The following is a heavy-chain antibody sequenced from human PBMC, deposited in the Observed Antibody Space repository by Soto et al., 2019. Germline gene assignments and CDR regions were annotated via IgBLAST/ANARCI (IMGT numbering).Heavy chain of an antibody. D-gene: IGHD3-10*01. CDR3: PTTSYYGSWSSAFDI. J-gene: IGHJ3*02. CDR1: GFTFSNAW. CDR2: IKSKTDGGTT. V-gene: IGHV3-15*01. Sequence: GGSLRLSCAASGFTFSNAWMSWVRQAPGKGLEWVGRIKSKTDGGTTDYAAPVKGRFTISRDDSKNTLYLQMNSLKTEDTAVYYCPTTSYYGSWSSAFDIWGQGTMVTVSS.